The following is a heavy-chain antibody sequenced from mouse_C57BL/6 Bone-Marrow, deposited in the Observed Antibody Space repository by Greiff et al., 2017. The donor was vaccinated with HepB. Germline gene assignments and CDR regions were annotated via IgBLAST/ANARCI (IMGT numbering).Heavy chain of an antibody. CDR3: ARWGSITSAAY. J-gene: IGHJ3*01. CDR2: IYPGSGST. V-gene: IGHV1-55*01. Sequence: QVQLQQPGAELVKPGASVKMSCKASGYTFTSYWITWVKQRPGQGLEWIGDIYPGSGSTNYNEKFKSKATLTVDTSSSTDYMQLSSLTSEDSAVYYCARWGSITSAAYWGQGTLVTVSA. CDR1: GYTFTSYW. D-gene: IGHD1-1*01.